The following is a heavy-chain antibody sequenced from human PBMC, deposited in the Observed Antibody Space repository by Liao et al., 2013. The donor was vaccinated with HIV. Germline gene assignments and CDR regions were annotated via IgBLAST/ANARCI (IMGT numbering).Heavy chain of an antibody. D-gene: IGHD2-2*01. J-gene: IGHJ4*02. Sequence: QVQLQQWGAGLLKPSETLSLTCAVYGGSISGYYWSWIRQPPGKGLEWIGEINHSGSTNYNPSLKSRVTISVDTSKNQFSLKLSSVTAADTAVYYCAMRLGVVIPAAGNYFDYWAREPWSPS. V-gene: IGHV4-34*01. CDR3: AMRLGVVIPAAGNYFDY. CDR2: INHSGST. CDR1: GGSISGYY.